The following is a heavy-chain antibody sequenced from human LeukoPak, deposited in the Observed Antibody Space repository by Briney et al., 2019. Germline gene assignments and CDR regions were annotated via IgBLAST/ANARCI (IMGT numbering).Heavy chain of an antibody. Sequence: SETLSLTCTASGGSISSYYWSWIRQPPGKGLEWIGYIYYSGSTNYNPSLKSRVTISVDTSKNQFSLKLSSVTAADTAVYYCARRGGDFHTGIVFDNWGQGTLVTVSS. CDR3: ARRGGDFHTGIVFDN. J-gene: IGHJ4*02. CDR2: IYYSGST. CDR1: GGSISSYY. D-gene: IGHD3-16*01. V-gene: IGHV4-59*01.